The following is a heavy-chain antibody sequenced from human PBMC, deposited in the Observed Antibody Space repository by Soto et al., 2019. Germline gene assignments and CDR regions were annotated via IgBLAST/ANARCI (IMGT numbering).Heavy chain of an antibody. CDR3: AREKEAGGYDYVSSWFDP. Sequence: QVQLQESGPGLVKPSQTLPLTCTVSGGSISSGGYYWSWIRQHPGKGLEWIGYIYYSGSTYYNPSLKSRVTISVDTSKNQFSLKLSSVTAADTAVYYCAREKEAGGYDYVSSWFDPWGQGTLVTVSS. V-gene: IGHV4-31*03. CDR1: GGSISSGGYY. CDR2: IYYSGST. D-gene: IGHD5-12*01. J-gene: IGHJ5*02.